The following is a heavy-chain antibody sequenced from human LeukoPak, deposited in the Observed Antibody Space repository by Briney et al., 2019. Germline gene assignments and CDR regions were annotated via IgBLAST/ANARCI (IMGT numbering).Heavy chain of an antibody. CDR1: GFTFSRYG. D-gene: IGHD3-22*01. CDR3: ARDPPMYYYDEPGSRDAFDI. V-gene: IGHV3-33*01. J-gene: IGHJ3*02. CDR2: IWYDGSNK. Sequence: GRSLRLSCAASGFTFSRYGMHWVRQAPGKGLEWVAVIWYDGSNKYYAESVKGRFTISRDNPKNTLHLQMNSLRAEDTAVYYCARDPPMYYYDEPGSRDAFDIWGQGTMVTVSS.